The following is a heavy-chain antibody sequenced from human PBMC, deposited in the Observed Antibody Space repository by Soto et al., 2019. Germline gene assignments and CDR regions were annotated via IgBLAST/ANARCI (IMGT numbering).Heavy chain of an antibody. D-gene: IGHD6-13*01. J-gene: IGHJ6*02. CDR3: ARAKPKSAGLLDFYYCYGMDV. V-gene: IGHV1-2*04. CDR1: GYTFTGYY. CDR2: INPNSGGT. Sequence: GASVKVSCKASGYTFTGYYMHWVRQAPGQGLEWMGWINPNSGGTNYAQKFQGWVTMTRDTSISTAYMELSRLRSDDTAVYYCARAKPKSAGLLDFYYCYGMDVWGRGTTVTVSS.